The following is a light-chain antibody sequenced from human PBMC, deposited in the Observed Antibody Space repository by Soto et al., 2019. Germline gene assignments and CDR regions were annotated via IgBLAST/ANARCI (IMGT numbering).Light chain of an antibody. CDR2: GAS. V-gene: IGKV3-20*01. J-gene: IGKJ3*01. CDR1: QSVSSSY. Sequence: EIVLTQSPGTLSLSPGERATLSCRASQSVSSSYLAWYQQKPGQAPRHLIYGASGRATGIPDRFSGSGSGTDFTLTISRLEPEDFAVYYCQQYGSSPLFTFGPGTNVEMK. CDR3: QQYGSSPLFT.